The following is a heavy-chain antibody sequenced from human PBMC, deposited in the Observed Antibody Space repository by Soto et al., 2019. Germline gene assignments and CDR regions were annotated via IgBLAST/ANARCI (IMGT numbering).Heavy chain of an antibody. Sequence: GEPLKISCKGSGYSFTSYWIGWVRQMPGKGLEWMGIIYPGDSDTRYSPSFQGQVTISADKSISTAYLQWSSLKASDTAMYYCARQTFGFGPAPHDAFDIWGQGTMVTVSS. CDR3: ARQTFGFGPAPHDAFDI. J-gene: IGHJ3*02. CDR2: IYPGDSDT. CDR1: GYSFTSYW. D-gene: IGHD3-10*01. V-gene: IGHV5-51*01.